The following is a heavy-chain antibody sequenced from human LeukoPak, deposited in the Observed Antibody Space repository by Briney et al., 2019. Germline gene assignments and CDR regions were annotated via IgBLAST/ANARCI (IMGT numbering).Heavy chain of an antibody. Sequence: SQTLSLTCTVSGGSISSGGYSWSWIRQHPGKGLEWIGYIYYSGSTYYNPSLKSRVTISVDTSKNQFSLKLGSVTAADTAVYYCARTPFTVTHFDYWGQGTLVTVSS. D-gene: IGHD4-17*01. J-gene: IGHJ4*02. V-gene: IGHV4-31*03. CDR2: IYYSGST. CDR3: ARTPFTVTHFDY. CDR1: GGSISSGGYS.